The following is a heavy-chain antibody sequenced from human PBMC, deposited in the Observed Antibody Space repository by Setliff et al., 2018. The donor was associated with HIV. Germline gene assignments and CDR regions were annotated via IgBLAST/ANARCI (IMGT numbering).Heavy chain of an antibody. D-gene: IGHD6-19*01. Sequence: GGSLRLSCAVSGFTFSNYWWSWLRQAPGKGLEWVANIKQDGREQNYVDSVKGRFTISRDNAKNSLYLQMNSLRAEDTAVYYCAREGSGWDPGYWGQGSLVTVSS. CDR1: GFTFSNYW. CDR3: AREGSGWDPGY. CDR2: IKQDGREQ. V-gene: IGHV3-7*03. J-gene: IGHJ4*02.